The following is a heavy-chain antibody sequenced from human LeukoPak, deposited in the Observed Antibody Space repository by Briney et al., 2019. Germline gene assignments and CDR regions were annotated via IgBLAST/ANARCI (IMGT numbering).Heavy chain of an antibody. CDR3: ARWQRGYSYGYPANYYYYMDV. CDR2: VNHSGST. J-gene: IGHJ6*03. V-gene: IGHV4-34*01. Sequence: SETLSLTCAVYGGSFSGYYWSWIRQPPGKGLEWVGEVNHSGSTNCNPSLKSRVTISVDTSKNQFSLKLSSVTAADTAVYYCARWQRGYSYGYPANYYYYMDVWGKGTTVTVSS. D-gene: IGHD5-18*01. CDR1: GGSFSGYY.